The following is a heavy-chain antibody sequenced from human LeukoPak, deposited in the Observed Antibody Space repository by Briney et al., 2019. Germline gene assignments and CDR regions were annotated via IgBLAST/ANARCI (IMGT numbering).Heavy chain of an antibody. CDR2: IRSKANSYET. J-gene: IGHJ4*02. CDR3: TARESSGTLLIDY. Sequence: GGSLKLSCAASADTFSGSAIHWVRQASGRGLEWVGRIRSKANSYETAYAESAKGRFTISRDESGNTAYLQMNSLKIEDTAVHYCTARESSGTLLIDYWGQGTLVSVSS. CDR1: ADTFSGSA. D-gene: IGHD1-26*01. V-gene: IGHV3-73*01.